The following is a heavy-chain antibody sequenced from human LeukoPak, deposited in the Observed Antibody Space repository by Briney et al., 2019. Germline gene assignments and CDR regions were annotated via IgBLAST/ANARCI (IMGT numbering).Heavy chain of an antibody. J-gene: IGHJ4*02. CDR1: GYTFASYG. Sequence: GASVKVSCKPSGYTFASYGISWVGQAPGKGLEWRGWISAYNGNTNYAQKFQGRGTMTTDTSTSTAYMELRSLRSDDTAVYYCVRDWRSRINYLDYWGQGTLVTVSS. D-gene: IGHD3-3*01. CDR3: VRDWRSRINYLDY. CDR2: ISAYNGNT. V-gene: IGHV1-18*01.